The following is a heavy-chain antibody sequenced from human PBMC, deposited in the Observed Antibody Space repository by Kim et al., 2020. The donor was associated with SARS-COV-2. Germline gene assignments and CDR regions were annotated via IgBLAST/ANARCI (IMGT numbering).Heavy chain of an antibody. CDR3: AKGGAFCGGGSCSRPDY. CDR2: ISYDGSNE. J-gene: IGHJ4*02. V-gene: IGHV3-30*18. D-gene: IGHD2-15*01. Sequence: GGSLRLSCAASGFTFSSYAMHWVRQAPGKGLEWVALISYDGSNEYYVDSVKGRFTISRDNSKNTLYLQMNTLTPEDTAVYFCAKGGAFCGGGSCSRPDYWGQGSLVIVSS. CDR1: GFTFSSYA.